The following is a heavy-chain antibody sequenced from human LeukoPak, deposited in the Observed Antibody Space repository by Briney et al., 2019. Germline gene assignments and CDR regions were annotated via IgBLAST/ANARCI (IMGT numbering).Heavy chain of an antibody. D-gene: IGHD2-2*01. CDR2: IWYDGSNQ. V-gene: IGHV3-33*01. CDR3: ARGVLSGYYYYYMDV. J-gene: IGHJ6*03. Sequence: PGGSLRLSCAASGFTFSSYGMPWVRQAPGKGLEWVAVIWYDGSNQYYADSVKCRFTISRDNSKNTLYLQMNSLRAEDTAVYYCARGVLSGYYYYYMDVWGKGTTVTVSS. CDR1: GFTFSSYG.